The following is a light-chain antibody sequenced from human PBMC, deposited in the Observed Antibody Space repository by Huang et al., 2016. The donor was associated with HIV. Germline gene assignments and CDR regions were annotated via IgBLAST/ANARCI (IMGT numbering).Light chain of an antibody. CDR1: QDISNS. Sequence: QLTQSPSSLSVSVGDRVTIACRASQDISNSLAWYQQKPGKAPKILIFAASTLQAGVPSRFTGSGSGTDFTLTISDLQPEDFATYYCQQRKTYPVTFGGGTRV. V-gene: IGKV1-9*01. CDR2: AAS. J-gene: IGKJ4*01. CDR3: QQRKTYPVT.